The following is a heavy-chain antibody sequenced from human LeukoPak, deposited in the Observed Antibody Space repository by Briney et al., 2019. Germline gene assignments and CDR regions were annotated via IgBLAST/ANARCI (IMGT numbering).Heavy chain of an antibody. J-gene: IGHJ3*02. D-gene: IGHD6-13*01. CDR1: GDSVSSNSAA. CDR2: TYYRSKWYN. Sequence: SQTLSLTCAISGDSVSSNSAAWNWIRQSPSRGLEWLGRTYYRSKWYNDYAVSVKSRITINPDTTKNQFSLQLNSVTPEDTDVYYCARDTLKPEGIAAAGTLRAFDIWGQGTMVTVSS. V-gene: IGHV6-1*01. CDR3: ARDTLKPEGIAAAGTLRAFDI.